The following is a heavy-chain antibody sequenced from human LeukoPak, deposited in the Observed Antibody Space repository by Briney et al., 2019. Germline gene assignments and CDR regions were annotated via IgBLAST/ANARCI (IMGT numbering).Heavy chain of an antibody. CDR1: GFTFSSYA. D-gene: IGHD3-3*01. J-gene: IGHJ4*02. CDR3: ARGQTYYDFWRGYV. Sequence: GGSLRLSCAASGFTFSSYAMHWVRQAPGKGLEWVAVISYDGSNKYYADSVKGRFTISRDNSKNTLYLQMKSLRAEDTAVYYCARGQTYYDFWRGYVWGQGTLVTVSS. V-gene: IGHV3-30-3*01. CDR2: ISYDGSNK.